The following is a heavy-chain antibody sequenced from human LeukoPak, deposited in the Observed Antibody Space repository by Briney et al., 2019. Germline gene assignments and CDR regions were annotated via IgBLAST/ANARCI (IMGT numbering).Heavy chain of an antibody. D-gene: IGHD6-19*01. CDR3: ARGTAVAGTSFDY. J-gene: IGHJ4*02. V-gene: IGHV3-30-3*01. CDR1: GFTFSSYA. CDR2: ISYDGSNK. Sequence: GGSLRLSCAASGFTFSSYAMHWVRQAPGKGLEWVAVISYDGSNKYYADSVKGRFTISRDNSKNTLYLQMNSLRSDDTAVYYCARGTAVAGTSFDYWGQGTLVTVSS.